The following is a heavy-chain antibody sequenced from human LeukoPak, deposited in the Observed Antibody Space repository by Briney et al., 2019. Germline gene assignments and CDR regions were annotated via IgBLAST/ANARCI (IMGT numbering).Heavy chain of an antibody. CDR1: GFNFRSYG. J-gene: IGHJ4*02. Sequence: PGGSLRLSCAASGFNFRSYGMQWVRQAPGKGLEWVAFIPYDESNKYYADSVKGRLTISRDNSKNTLYLQLNSLRPEDTAVYYCAKRPTGNWGAVDYWGQGTLVTVSS. CDR3: AKRPTGNWGAVDY. D-gene: IGHD7-27*01. V-gene: IGHV3-30*02. CDR2: IPYDESNK.